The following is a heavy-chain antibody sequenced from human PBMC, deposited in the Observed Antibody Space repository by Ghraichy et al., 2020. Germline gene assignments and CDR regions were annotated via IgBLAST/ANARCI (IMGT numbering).Heavy chain of an antibody. D-gene: IGHD2-15*01. Sequence: GGSLRLSCAASGFTFSSYGMHWVRQAPGKGLEWVAVISYDGSNKYYADSVKGRFTISRDNSKNTLYLQMNSLRAEDTAVYYCAKGGYCSGGSCYHDYYYGMDVWGQGTTVTVSS. J-gene: IGHJ6*02. CDR2: ISYDGSNK. CDR1: GFTFSSYG. V-gene: IGHV3-30*18. CDR3: AKGGYCSGGSCYHDYYYGMDV.